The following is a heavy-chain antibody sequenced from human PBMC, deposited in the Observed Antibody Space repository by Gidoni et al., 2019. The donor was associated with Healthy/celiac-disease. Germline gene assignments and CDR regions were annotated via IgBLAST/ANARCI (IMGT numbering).Heavy chain of an antibody. Sequence: QVQLVESGGGVVQPGRSLRLSCAAPGFTFSSYALHWVRQAPGKGLEWVAVISYDGSNKYDADSVKGRFTISRDNSKNTLYLQMNSLRAEDTAVYYCARAGYCSGGSCYSDYYYYMDVWGKGTTVTVSS. CDR2: ISYDGSNK. CDR1: GFTFSSYA. D-gene: IGHD2-15*01. V-gene: IGHV3-30-3*01. J-gene: IGHJ6*03. CDR3: ARAGYCSGGSCYSDYYYYMDV.